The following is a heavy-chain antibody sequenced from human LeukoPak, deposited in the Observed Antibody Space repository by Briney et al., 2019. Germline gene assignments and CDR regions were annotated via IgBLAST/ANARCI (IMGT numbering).Heavy chain of an antibody. D-gene: IGHD1-14*01. J-gene: IGHJ4*02. CDR1: GYTFTSYG. CDR2: ISGYDGDT. V-gene: IGHV1-18*01. CDR3: ARDPSNSVGRKLFFDY. Sequence: ASVKVSCKASGYTFTSYGISWVRQAPGQGLEWMGWISGYDGDTNFAQEFQGRVTMTTDTSSNTAYMELRSLTSDDTAVYYCARDPSNSVGRKLFFDYWGQGTLVTVSS.